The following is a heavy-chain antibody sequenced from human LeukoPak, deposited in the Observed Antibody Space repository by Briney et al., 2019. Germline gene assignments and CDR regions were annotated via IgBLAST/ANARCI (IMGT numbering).Heavy chain of an antibody. J-gene: IGHJ4*02. D-gene: IGHD3-9*01. CDR2: ISSSGSTI. V-gene: IGHV3-48*01. CDR1: GFTFITYS. Sequence: GGSLRLSCAASGFTFITYSMNWVRQAPGKGLEWVSYISSSGSTIYYADSVKGRFTISRDNAKNSLYLQMNSLRAEDTAVYYCARDLGTTGYYLDYWGQGTLVTVPS. CDR3: ARDLGTTGYYLDY.